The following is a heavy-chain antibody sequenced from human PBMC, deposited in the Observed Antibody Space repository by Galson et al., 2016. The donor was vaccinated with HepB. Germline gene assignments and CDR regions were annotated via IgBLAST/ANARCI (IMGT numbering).Heavy chain of an antibody. CDR3: ARDQTDDGDYAAY. CDR2: ISAYSGDT. D-gene: IGHD4-17*01. CDR1: GYTFTDYG. V-gene: IGHV1-18*04. Sequence: SVKVSCKASGYTFTDYGFSWVRQAPGQGPEWMGWISAYSGDTNYAPNFEGRVTISRDTSTTTTYLEVRSLRSDDTAIYYCARDQTDDGDYAAYCGQGTLVTISS. J-gene: IGHJ4*02.